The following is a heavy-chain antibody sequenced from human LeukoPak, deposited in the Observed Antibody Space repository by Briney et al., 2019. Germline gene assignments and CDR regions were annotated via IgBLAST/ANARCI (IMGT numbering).Heavy chain of an antibody. Sequence: GGSLRLSCAASGLTFSTYAMSWVRRAPGKGLEWVSSINNSGGSTYYADSVKGRFTISRDNSKNTLYLQMSSLRAEDTAPYYCAKAYGSGSYYNTNWFDPWGQGTLVTVSS. D-gene: IGHD3-10*01. V-gene: IGHV3-23*01. CDR1: GLTFSTYA. CDR2: INNSGGST. CDR3: AKAYGSGSYYNTNWFDP. J-gene: IGHJ5*02.